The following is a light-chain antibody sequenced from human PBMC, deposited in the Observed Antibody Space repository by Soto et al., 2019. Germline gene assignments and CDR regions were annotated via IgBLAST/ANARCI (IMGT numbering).Light chain of an antibody. J-gene: IGLJ2*01. Sequence: QSVLTQPHSVSGAPGQRVTISCTGSSSNIGAGYDVHWYQQLPGTAPKLLIYDNSNRPSGVPDRFSGSKSGTSASLAITGLPAEDQADHYCQSYDSSLRRVFGGGTKLTVL. CDR2: DNS. CDR1: SSNIGAGYD. CDR3: QSYDSSLRRV. V-gene: IGLV1-40*01.